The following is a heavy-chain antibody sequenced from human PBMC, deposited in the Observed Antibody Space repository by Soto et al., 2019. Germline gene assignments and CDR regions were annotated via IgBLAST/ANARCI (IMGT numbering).Heavy chain of an antibody. J-gene: IGHJ5*02. Sequence: QVQLQESGPGLVKPSETLSLTCTVSGGSISSYYWSWIRQPPGKGLKWIGYIYYSGSTNYNPSLKSRVTISVDTSKNQFSLKLSSVTAADTAVYYCARKLGPQGWFDPWGQGTLVTVSS. D-gene: IGHD1-7*01. CDR2: IYYSGST. CDR3: ARKLGPQGWFDP. CDR1: GGSISSYY. V-gene: IGHV4-59*08.